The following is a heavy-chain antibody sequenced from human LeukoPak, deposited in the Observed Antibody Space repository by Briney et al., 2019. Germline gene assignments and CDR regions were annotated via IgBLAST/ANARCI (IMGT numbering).Heavy chain of an antibody. Sequence: SETLSLTCAVSGGSISSTHWWSWVRQPPGKGLEWIGEIYHSGNTNYNPSLKSRVTISVDTSKNQFSLKLSSVTAADTAVYYCARVYYYGSGSAGFDPWGQGTLVTVSS. V-gene: IGHV4-4*02. D-gene: IGHD3-10*01. CDR2: IYHSGNT. CDR3: ARVYYYGSGSAGFDP. CDR1: GGSISSTHW. J-gene: IGHJ5*02.